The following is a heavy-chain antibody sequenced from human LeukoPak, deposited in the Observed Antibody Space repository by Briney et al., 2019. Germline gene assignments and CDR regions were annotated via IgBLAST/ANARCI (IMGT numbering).Heavy chain of an antibody. V-gene: IGHV4-28*01. CDR1: GYSISSSNW. CDR3: GRKHRWNGLYFDY. CDR2: IHYSGST. Sequence: SDTLSLTCAVSGYSISSSNWWGWVRQPPGKGLEWIGYIHYSGSTYYNPSLMSRVTMSVDTSKNQFSLKLSSVTAVDTAVYYCGRKHRWNGLYFDYWGQGTLVTVSS. J-gene: IGHJ4*02. D-gene: IGHD1-1*01.